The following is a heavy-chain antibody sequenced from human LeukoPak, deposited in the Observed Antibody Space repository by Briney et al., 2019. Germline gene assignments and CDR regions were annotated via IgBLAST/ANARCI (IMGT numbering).Heavy chain of an antibody. V-gene: IGHV1-18*01. CDR3: ARDPWDNNNIYDSSGYPGY. D-gene: IGHD3-22*01. CDR1: GGTFSSYA. J-gene: IGHJ4*02. Sequence: ASVKVSCKASGGTFSSYAISWVRQAPGQGLEWMGWISAYNGNANYAQKLQGRVTMTTDTSTSTAYMELRSLRSDDTAVYYCARDPWDNNNIYDSSGYPGYWGQGTLVTVSS. CDR2: ISAYNGNA.